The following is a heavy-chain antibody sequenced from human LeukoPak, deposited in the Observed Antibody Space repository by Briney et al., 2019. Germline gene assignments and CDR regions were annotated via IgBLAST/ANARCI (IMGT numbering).Heavy chain of an antibody. Sequence: PSETLSLTCTVSGGSISSGGYYWSWIRQHPGKGLEWIGYIYYSGSTYYNPSLKSRVTISVDTSKNQFSLKLSSVTAADTVVYYCARVRVVTRRSRVPHFDYWGQGTLVTVSS. J-gene: IGHJ4*02. CDR2: IYYSGST. CDR3: ARVRVVTRRSRVPHFDY. V-gene: IGHV4-31*03. CDR1: GGSISSGGYY. D-gene: IGHD2-21*02.